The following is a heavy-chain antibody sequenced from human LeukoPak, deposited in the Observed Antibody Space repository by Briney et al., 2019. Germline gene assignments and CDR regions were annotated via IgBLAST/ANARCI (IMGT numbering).Heavy chain of an antibody. CDR2: INTNTGNP. V-gene: IGHV7-4-1*02. CDR1: GYTFTSYA. Sequence: AASVKVSCKASGYTFTSYAMNWVRQAPGQGPEWMGWINTNTGNPTYAQGFTGRFVFSLDTSVSTAYLQISSLKAEDTAVYYCAREISSSWYYYYYMDVWGKGTTVTVSS. D-gene: IGHD6-13*01. J-gene: IGHJ6*03. CDR3: AREISSSWYYYYYMDV.